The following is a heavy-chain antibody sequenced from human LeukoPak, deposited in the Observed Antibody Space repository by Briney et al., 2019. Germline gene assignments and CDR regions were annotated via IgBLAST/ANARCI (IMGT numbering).Heavy chain of an antibody. CDR1: GFTFSSYG. CDR3: AKDADSSIAARSGDY. Sequence: PPGGSLRLSCAASGFTFSSYGMHWVRQAPGKGLEWVAFIRYDGSNKYYADSVKGRFTISRDNSKNTLYLQMNSLRAEDTAVYYCAKDADSSIAARSGDYWGQGTLVTVSS. CDR2: IRYDGSNK. D-gene: IGHD6-6*01. V-gene: IGHV3-30*02. J-gene: IGHJ4*02.